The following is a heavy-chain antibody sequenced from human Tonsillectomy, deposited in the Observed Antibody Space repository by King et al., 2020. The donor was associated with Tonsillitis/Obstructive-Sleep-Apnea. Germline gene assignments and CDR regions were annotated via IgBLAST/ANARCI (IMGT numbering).Heavy chain of an antibody. D-gene: IGHD3-10*01. CDR1: GGSISSPNW. CDR2: IYHSGTT. J-gene: IGHJ4*02. Sequence: LPESGPGLVKPSGTLSLTCAVSGGSISSPNWWSWVRQPPGKGLEWIGEIYHSGTTNYNPSLQSRVTISVDKSKNHFSLKLNSVTAADTAVYYCARVEGSGSYSPFDSWGRGTLVTVSS. CDR3: ARVEGSGSYSPFDS. V-gene: IGHV4-4*02.